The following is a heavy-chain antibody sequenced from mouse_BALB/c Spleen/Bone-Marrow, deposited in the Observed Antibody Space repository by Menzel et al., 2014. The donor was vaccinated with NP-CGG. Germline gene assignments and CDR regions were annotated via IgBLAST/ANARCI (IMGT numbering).Heavy chain of an antibody. D-gene: IGHD1-1*01. CDR3: TRQDYYGNSYWYFDV. Sequence: QVQLQQSGADLVRPGASVKLSCKASGYTFTSYWINWVKQRPGQGLEWIGNIYPSDSYTNYNQKFRDKATFTADTSSSTAYMQLSSTTSEDSAVYYCTRQDYYGNSYWYFDVWGAGTTVTVSS. CDR2: IYPSDSYT. J-gene: IGHJ1*01. V-gene: IGHV1-59*01. CDR1: GYTFTSYW.